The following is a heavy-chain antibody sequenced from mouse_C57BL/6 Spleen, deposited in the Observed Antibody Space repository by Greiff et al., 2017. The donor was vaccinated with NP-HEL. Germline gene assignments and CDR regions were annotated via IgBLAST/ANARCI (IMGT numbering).Heavy chain of an antibody. J-gene: IGHJ4*01. Sequence: QVQLKESGPGLVAPSQSLSITCTVSGFSLTSYGVHWVRQPPGKGLEWLVVIWSDGSTTYNSALKSRLSISKDNSKSQVFLKMNSLQTDDTAMYYCARLGSMIRGVMDYWGQGTSVTVSS. CDR2: IWSDGST. V-gene: IGHV2-6*03. CDR1: GFSLTSYG. CDR3: ARLGSMIRGVMDY. D-gene: IGHD2-4*01.